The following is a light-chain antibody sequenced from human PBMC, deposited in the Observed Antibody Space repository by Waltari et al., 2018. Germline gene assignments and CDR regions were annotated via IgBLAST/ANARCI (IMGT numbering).Light chain of an antibody. J-gene: IGKJ2*01. CDR2: GAS. CDR1: QRLNKNY. V-gene: IGKV3-20*01. CDR3: QQYGSSIMYT. Sequence: VLTQSPGTLSLSPGERATLSCRASQRLNKNYLAGYQQKPGQAPRLLIYGASSRAAGIPDRFSGSGSGTDFTLTISRLEPEDFAVYYCQQYGSSIMYTFGQGTKLEIK.